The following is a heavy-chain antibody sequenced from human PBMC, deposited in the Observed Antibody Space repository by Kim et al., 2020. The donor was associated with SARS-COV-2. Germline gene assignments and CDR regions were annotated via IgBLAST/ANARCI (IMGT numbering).Heavy chain of an antibody. CDR1: GYSISSGYY. D-gene: IGHD6-19*01. Sequence: SETLSLTCTVSGYSISSGYYWGWIRQPPGKGLEWIGSIYHSGSTYYNPSLKSRVNISVDTSKNQFSLKLSSVTAADTAVYYCARDRITGVAGPGYFDLWGRGTLVTVSS. J-gene: IGHJ2*01. CDR3: ARDRITGVAGPGYFDL. CDR2: IYHSGST. V-gene: IGHV4-38-2*02.